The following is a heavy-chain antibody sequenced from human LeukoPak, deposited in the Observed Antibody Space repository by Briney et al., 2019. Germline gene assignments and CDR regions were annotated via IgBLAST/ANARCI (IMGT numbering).Heavy chain of an antibody. J-gene: IGHJ3*02. Sequence: SETLSLTCTVSGGSISSYYRSWTRQPPGKGLQWIGYIYYSGSTNYNPSLKSRVNISVDTSKNQFSLKLSSVTAADTAVYYCARRGDSSAVGPFDIWGQGTMVTVSS. D-gene: IGHD3-22*01. CDR3: ARRGDSSAVGPFDI. CDR1: GGSISSYY. V-gene: IGHV4-59*08. CDR2: IYYSGST.